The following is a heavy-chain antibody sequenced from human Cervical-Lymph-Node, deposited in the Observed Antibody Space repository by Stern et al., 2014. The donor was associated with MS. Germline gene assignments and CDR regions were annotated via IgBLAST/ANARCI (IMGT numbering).Heavy chain of an antibody. J-gene: IGHJ5*02. Sequence: EVQLVQSGGGLVQPGRSLRLSCAASGFTFDDYAMHWVRQAPGKGLEWVSGISWNSGSIGYADSVKGRFTISRDNAKNSLYLQMNSLRAEDTALYYCAKDSRSSSFGWFDPWGQGTLVTVSS. CDR1: GFTFDDYA. CDR3: AKDSRSSSFGWFDP. V-gene: IGHV3-9*01. D-gene: IGHD6-13*01. CDR2: ISWNSGSI.